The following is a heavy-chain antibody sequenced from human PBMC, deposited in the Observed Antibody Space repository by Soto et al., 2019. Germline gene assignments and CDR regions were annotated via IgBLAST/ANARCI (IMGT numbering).Heavy chain of an antibody. Sequence: SVKVSCKASGFTFTSSAVQWVRQARGQCLEWIGWIVVGSGNTNYAQKFQERVTITRDMSTSTAYMELSSLRSEDTAVYYCAALYYDSSGQQEYWGQGTLVTVSS. J-gene: IGHJ4*02. D-gene: IGHD3-22*01. CDR1: GFTFTSSA. CDR2: IVVGSGNT. V-gene: IGHV1-58*01. CDR3: AALYYDSSGQQEY.